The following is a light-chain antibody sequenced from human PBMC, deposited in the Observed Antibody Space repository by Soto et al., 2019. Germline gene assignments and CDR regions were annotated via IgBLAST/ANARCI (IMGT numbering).Light chain of an antibody. Sequence: DIQATQSPVALSATVGDRFTITCRASQGISNYLAWYQQKPGKVHKLLIYAASTLQSGVPSRFSGSGSGTDFTLTISSLQPEDVATYYCQKYNSAPHTFGQGTKVDIK. CDR1: QGISNY. CDR2: AAS. V-gene: IGKV1-27*01. J-gene: IGKJ1*01. CDR3: QKYNSAPHT.